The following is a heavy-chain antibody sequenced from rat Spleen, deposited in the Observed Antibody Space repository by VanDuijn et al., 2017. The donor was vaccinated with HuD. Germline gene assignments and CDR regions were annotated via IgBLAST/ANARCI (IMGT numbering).Heavy chain of an antibody. V-gene: IGHV5-22*01. D-gene: IGHD1-4*01. CDR2: ISYEGSST. CDR3: ARQRGHELPGC. J-gene: IGHJ1*01. Sequence: EVQLVESGGGLVQPGRSMKLSCAASGFTFSDYYMAWVRQAPKKGLEWVASISYEGSSTYYGDSMRGRFTISRDNAKSTLYLQMNSLRSEDTATYYCARQRGHELPGCWGPGNMVTVSS. CDR1: GFTFSDYY.